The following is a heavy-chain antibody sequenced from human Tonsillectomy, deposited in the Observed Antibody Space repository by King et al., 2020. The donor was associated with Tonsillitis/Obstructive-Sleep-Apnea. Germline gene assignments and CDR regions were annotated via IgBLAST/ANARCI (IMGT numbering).Heavy chain of an antibody. J-gene: IGHJ5*02. D-gene: IGHD3-10*01. CDR3: ARVTGSGSGWFDP. V-gene: IGHV1-69*01. CDR2: IIPIFGTA. Sequence: VQLVQSGAEVKKPGSSVKVSCKASGGTFSSYAISWVRQAPGQGLEWMGGIIPIFGTANYAQKFQGRVTITADESTSTAYMELSSLRAEDTAVHYCARVTGSGSGWFDPWGQGTLVSVSS. CDR1: GGTFSSYA.